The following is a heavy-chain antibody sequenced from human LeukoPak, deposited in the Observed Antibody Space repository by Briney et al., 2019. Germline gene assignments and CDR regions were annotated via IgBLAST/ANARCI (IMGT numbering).Heavy chain of an antibody. CDR1: GGSISSYY. Sequence: KPSETLSLTCTVSGGSISSYYWSWIRQPPGKGLEWIGYIYYSGSTNYNPSLKSRVTISVDTSKNQFSLKLSSVTAADTAVYYCARGPAYSSSWYDNYYYMDVWGKGTTVTISS. CDR3: ARGPAYSSSWYDNYYYMDV. J-gene: IGHJ6*03. CDR2: IYYSGST. V-gene: IGHV4-59*01. D-gene: IGHD6-13*01.